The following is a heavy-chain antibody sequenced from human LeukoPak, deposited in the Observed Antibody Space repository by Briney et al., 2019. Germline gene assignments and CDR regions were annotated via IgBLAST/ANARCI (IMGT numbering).Heavy chain of an antibody. CDR2: IYSGGST. J-gene: IGHJ4*02. V-gene: IGHV3-66*02. CDR1: GFIVSNNY. CDR3: ARAEVIAIFDY. Sequence: GGSLRLSCAASGFIVSNNYMNWVRQAPGKGLEWVSVIYSGGSTYYADSVKGRFTISRDNSKNTLYLQMNSLIAEDTAVYYCARAEVIAIFDYWGQGTLVTVSS. D-gene: IGHD2-21*01.